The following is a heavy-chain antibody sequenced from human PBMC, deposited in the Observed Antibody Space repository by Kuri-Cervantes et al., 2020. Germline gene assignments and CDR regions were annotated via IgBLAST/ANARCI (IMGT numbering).Heavy chain of an antibody. Sequence: ESLKISCAVYGGSFSGYYWSWIRQPPGKGLEWIGEINHSGSTNYNPSLKSRVTISVDKSKNQFSLKLSSVTAADTAVYYCARVQDGGDTNWGQGTLVTVSS. D-gene: IGHD2-21*02. CDR3: ARVQDGGDTN. V-gene: IGHV4-34*01. J-gene: IGHJ4*02. CDR2: INHSGST. CDR1: GGSFSGYY.